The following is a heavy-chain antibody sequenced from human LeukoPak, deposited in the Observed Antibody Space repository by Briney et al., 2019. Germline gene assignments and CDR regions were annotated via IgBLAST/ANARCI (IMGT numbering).Heavy chain of an antibody. CDR2: IYYSGST. CDR1: GGSISSYY. CDR3: ARGATGTELNY. D-gene: IGHD1-1*01. J-gene: IGHJ4*02. V-gene: IGHV4-59*01. Sequence: SETLSLTCTVPGGSISSYYWSWIRQPPGKGLEWIGYIYYSGSTNYNPSLKSRVTISVDTSKNQFSLKLSSVTAADTAVYYCARGATGTELNYWGQGTLVTVSS.